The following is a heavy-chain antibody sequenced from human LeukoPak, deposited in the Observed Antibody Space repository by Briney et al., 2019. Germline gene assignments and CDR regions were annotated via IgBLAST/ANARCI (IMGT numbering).Heavy chain of an antibody. Sequence: GGSLRLSCAASGFTFSDAWMSWVRQAPGKGLEWVGRIKSKTDGGTTDCAAPVKDRFTISRDDSKNTLFLQMNSLKTEDTAVYYCATLDYPGGWGQGTLVIVSS. CDR3: ATLDYPGG. D-gene: IGHD4-11*01. CDR1: GFTFSDAW. CDR2: IKSKTDGGTT. J-gene: IGHJ4*02. V-gene: IGHV3-15*01.